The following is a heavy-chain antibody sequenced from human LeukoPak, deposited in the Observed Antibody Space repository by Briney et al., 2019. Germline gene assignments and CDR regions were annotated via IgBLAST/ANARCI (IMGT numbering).Heavy chain of an antibody. CDR3: ARDRQPAYYKGYYYYGMDV. CDR2: INAGNGNT. D-gene: IGHD3-9*01. V-gene: IGHV1-3*01. Sequence: ASVKVSCKASGYTFTSYAMHWVRQAPGQRLEWMGWINAGNGNTKYSQKFQGRVTITRDTSASTAYMELSSLRSEDTAVYYCARDRQPAYYKGYYYYGMDVSGKGTTVTAS. J-gene: IGHJ6*04. CDR1: GYTFTSYA.